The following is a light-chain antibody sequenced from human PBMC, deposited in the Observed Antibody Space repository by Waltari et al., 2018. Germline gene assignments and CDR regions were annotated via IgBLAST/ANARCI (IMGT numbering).Light chain of an antibody. CDR3: QQYHTYPWT. CDR2: APS. Sequence: AIRMTQSPASLAASTGHRVTISCRPSPGVSTYLAWYQQKPGTAPSLLIYAPSTLESGVPSKFSGSGSGTDFTLTISCLQSEDFATYYCQQYHTYPWTFGQGTKVEI. J-gene: IGKJ1*01. CDR1: PGVSTY. V-gene: IGKV1-8*01.